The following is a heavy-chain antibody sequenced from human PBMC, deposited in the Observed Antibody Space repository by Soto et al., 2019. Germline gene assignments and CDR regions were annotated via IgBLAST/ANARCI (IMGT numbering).Heavy chain of an antibody. V-gene: IGHV3-30*18. CDR3: AKDPSLTKYYYDSSGLY. Sequence: PGGSLRLSCAASGFTFSSYGMHWVRQAPGKGLEWVAVISYDGSNKYYADSVKGRFTISRDNSKNTLYLQMNSLRAEDTAVYYCAKDPSLTKYYYDSSGLYWGQGTLVTVSS. J-gene: IGHJ4*02. CDR1: GFTFSSYG. D-gene: IGHD3-22*01. CDR2: ISYDGSNK.